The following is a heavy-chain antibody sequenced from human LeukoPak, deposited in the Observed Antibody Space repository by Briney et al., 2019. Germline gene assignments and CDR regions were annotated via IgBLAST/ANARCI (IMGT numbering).Heavy chain of an antibody. CDR2: IYDSGLI. Sequence: PSETLSLTCSVSGSSISSYYWSWIRQTPGKGLESIGYIYDSGLINYNPSLKSRVTISVDTSKNQFSLNLNSVTAADTAVYYCARETGSPGAVAGLFDYWGQGTLVIVSS. CDR1: GSSISSYY. J-gene: IGHJ4*02. V-gene: IGHV4-59*01. CDR3: ARETGSPGAVAGLFDY. D-gene: IGHD6-19*01.